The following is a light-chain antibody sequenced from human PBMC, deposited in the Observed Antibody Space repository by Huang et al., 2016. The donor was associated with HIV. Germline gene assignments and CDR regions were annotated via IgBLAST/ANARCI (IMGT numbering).Light chain of an antibody. CDR3: QQGYRTPLT. J-gene: IGKJ4*01. V-gene: IGKV1-39*01. Sequence: DIQMTQSPSSLSASLGDRVTITCRSSQNINKYLSWYRQEPGKAPQLMIYSASNLHSGAPSRCSGEGSGTEFTLIVSGLEPEDFATYYCQQGYRTPLTFGGGTRVDI. CDR2: SAS. CDR1: QNINKY.